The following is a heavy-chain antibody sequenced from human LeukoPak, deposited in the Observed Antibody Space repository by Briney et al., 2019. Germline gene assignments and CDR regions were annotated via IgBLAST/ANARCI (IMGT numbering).Heavy chain of an antibody. V-gene: IGHV3-48*03. CDR1: GFTFSSYE. Sequence: GGSLRLSCAASGFTFSSYERNWVRQAPGKGLEWVSYISSRGSTIYYADSVKGLFTISRDNDKTSLYLQMNSLRAEDTAVYYCAELGITMIEGVWGKGTTVTISS. CDR3: AELGITMIEGV. CDR2: ISSRGSTI. J-gene: IGHJ6*04. D-gene: IGHD3-22*01.